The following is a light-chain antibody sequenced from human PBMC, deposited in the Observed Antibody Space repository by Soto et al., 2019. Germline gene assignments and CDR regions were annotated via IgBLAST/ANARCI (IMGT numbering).Light chain of an antibody. CDR3: QQFTNWPPLT. CDR1: QFVSTN. Sequence: EVVMTQSPATLSVSPGERATLSCRASQFVSTNLAWYQQKPGQAPRLLIYSASTRATGIPARFSGSGSGTESTLTISSLQSEDSAVYYCQQFTNWPPLTFGGGTKVEIK. V-gene: IGKV3-15*01. J-gene: IGKJ4*01. CDR2: SAS.